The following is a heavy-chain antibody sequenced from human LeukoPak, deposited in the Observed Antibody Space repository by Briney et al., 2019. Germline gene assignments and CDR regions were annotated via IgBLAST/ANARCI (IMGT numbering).Heavy chain of an antibody. CDR3: ARDRGANYGSVFDS. V-gene: IGHV4-61*02. J-gene: IGHJ4*02. D-gene: IGHD1-26*01. Sequence: SETLSLTCTVSGGSISSGTYYWSWSRQPAGKGLEWIGRIYNSGNTDYNPSLKSRITISVDTSKNQFSLKLNSVTAADTAVYYCARDRGANYGSVFDSWGQGTLVTVSS. CDR1: GGSISSGTYY. CDR2: IYNSGNT.